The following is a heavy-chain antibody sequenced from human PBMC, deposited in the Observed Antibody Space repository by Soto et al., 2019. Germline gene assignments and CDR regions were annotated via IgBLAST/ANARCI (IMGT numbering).Heavy chain of an antibody. Sequence: GGSLRLSCAASGFTFSSYGMHWVRQAPGKGLEWVAVIWYDGSNKYYADSVKGRFTTSRDNSKNTLYLQMNSLRAEDTAVYYCARETASTAAGTGYYFDYWGQGTLVTVSS. CDR2: IWYDGSNK. D-gene: IGHD6-13*01. CDR3: ARETASTAAGTGYYFDY. V-gene: IGHV3-33*01. CDR1: GFTFSSYG. J-gene: IGHJ4*02.